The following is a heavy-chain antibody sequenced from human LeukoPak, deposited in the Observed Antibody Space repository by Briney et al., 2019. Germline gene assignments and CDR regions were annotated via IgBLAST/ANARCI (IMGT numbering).Heavy chain of an antibody. CDR2: IYYSGST. J-gene: IGHJ5*02. CDR1: GGSISSYY. CDR3: ARDRTVVVPAALDP. D-gene: IGHD2-2*01. Sequence: SETLSLTCTVSGGSISSYYWSWIRQPPGKGLEWIGYIYYSGSTNYNPSLKSRVTISVDTSKNQFSLKLRSVTAADTAVYYCARDRTVVVPAALDPWGQGTLVTVSS. V-gene: IGHV4-59*01.